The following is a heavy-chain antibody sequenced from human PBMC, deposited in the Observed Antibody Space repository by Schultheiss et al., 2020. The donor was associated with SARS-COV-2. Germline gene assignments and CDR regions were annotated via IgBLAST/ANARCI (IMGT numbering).Heavy chain of an antibody. V-gene: IGHV4-59*01. J-gene: IGHJ4*02. CDR2: IYYSGST. CDR1: GGSISSYY. D-gene: IGHD5-12*01. CDR3: ARDLSGYDSAFDI. Sequence: SQTLSLTCTVSGGSISSYYWSWIRQPPGKGLEWIGYIYYSGSTNYNPSLKSRVTISVDTSKNQFSLKLSSVTAADTAVYYCARDLSGYDSAFDIWGQGTLVTVSS.